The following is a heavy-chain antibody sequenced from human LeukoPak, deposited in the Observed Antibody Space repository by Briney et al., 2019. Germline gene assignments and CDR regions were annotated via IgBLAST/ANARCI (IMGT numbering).Heavy chain of an antibody. J-gene: IGHJ4*02. D-gene: IGHD3-10*01. CDR2: FDPEDGET. Sequence: ASVKVSCKVSGYTLTESSMHWVRQAPGKGLEWMGGFDPEDGETIYAQKFQGRVTMTEDTSTDTAYMELSSLRSEDTAVYYCATPTYGSGTYLDYWGQGTLVTVSS. CDR1: GYTLTESS. V-gene: IGHV1-24*01. CDR3: ATPTYGSGTYLDY.